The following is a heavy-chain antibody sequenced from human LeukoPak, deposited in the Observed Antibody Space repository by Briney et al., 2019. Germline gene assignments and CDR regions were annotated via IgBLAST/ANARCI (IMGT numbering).Heavy chain of an antibody. D-gene: IGHD1-26*01. Sequence: ASVKVSCKVSGYTLTELSMHWVRQAPGKGLEWMGGFDPEDGETIYAQKFQGRVTMTEDTSTDTAYMELSSLRSEDTAVYYCATCVGGANWFDPWGQGTLVTVSS. CDR2: FDPEDGET. J-gene: IGHJ5*02. CDR1: GYTLTELS. V-gene: IGHV1-24*01. CDR3: ATCVGGANWFDP.